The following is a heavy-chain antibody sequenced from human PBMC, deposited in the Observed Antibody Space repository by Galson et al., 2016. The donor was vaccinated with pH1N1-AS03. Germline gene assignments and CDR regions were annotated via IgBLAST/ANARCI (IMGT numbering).Heavy chain of an antibody. J-gene: IGHJ3*01. CDR2: MYPEDSDV. CDR3: GTPSPLGIPRRKGLYAFDL. Sequence: QSGAEVKKPGESLKISCKVSGYNFMSYWIGWVRQMPGKGLEWLGIMYPEDSDVRYSPSLRGQVTISADKSISTAYLQWTSLEASDTALYFCGTPSPLGIPRRKGLYAFDLWGQGTKVTVSS. D-gene: IGHD7-27*01. V-gene: IGHV5-51*03. CDR1: GYNFMSYW.